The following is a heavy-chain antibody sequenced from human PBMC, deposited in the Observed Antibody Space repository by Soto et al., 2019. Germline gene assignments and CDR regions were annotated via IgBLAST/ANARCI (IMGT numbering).Heavy chain of an antibody. D-gene: IGHD3-10*01. Sequence: SETLSLTCTVSGGSISSYYWSSIRQPPGKGLEWIGYIYYSGSTNYNPSLKSRVTISVDTSKNQFSLKLSSVTAADTAVYYCARQAQGLLWFGELFSEPNMDVWGKGTTVTVSS. CDR1: GGSISSYY. CDR2: IYYSGST. J-gene: IGHJ6*03. CDR3: ARQAQGLLWFGELFSEPNMDV. V-gene: IGHV4-59*08.